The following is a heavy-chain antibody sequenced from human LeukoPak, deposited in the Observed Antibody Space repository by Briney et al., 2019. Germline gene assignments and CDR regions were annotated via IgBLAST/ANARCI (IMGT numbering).Heavy chain of an antibody. CDR1: GFTFSSYA. CDR3: ARDEEVRYCSGGSCYSDYYYGMDV. J-gene: IGHJ6*02. CDR2: ISYDGSNK. Sequence: EGSLRLSCAASGFTFSSYAMHWVRQAPGKGLEWVAVISYDGSNKYYADSVKGRFTISRDNSKNTLYLQMNSLRAEDTAVYYCARDEEVRYCSGGSCYSDYYYGMDVWGQGTTVTVSS. D-gene: IGHD2-15*01. V-gene: IGHV3-30-3*01.